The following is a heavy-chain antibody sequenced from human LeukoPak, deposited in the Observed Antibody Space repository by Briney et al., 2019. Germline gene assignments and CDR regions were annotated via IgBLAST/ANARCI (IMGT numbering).Heavy chain of an antibody. J-gene: IGHJ4*02. CDR2: IVVGSGNT. Sequence: VASVKVSCKASGFTFTSSAMQWVRQARGQRLEWIGWIVVGSGNTNYAQKFQERVTITRDMSTSTAYMELSSLRSEDTAVYYCAASSSWYSVPFDYWGQGTLVTVSS. D-gene: IGHD6-13*01. CDR1: GFTFTSSA. CDR3: AASSSWYSVPFDY. V-gene: IGHV1-58*02.